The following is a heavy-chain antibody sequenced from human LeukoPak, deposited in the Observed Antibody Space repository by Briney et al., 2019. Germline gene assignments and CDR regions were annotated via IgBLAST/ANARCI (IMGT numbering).Heavy chain of an antibody. Sequence: GGSLRLSCTASGFTFGDYAMSWVRQAPGKGLEWVGFIRSKAYGGTTEYAASVKGRFTISRDDSKSIAYLQMNSLKTEDTAVYYCTTQLLYEHNFDYWGQGTLVTVSS. D-gene: IGHD2-2*02. CDR2: IRSKAYGGTT. V-gene: IGHV3-49*04. CDR1: GFTFGDYA. CDR3: TTQLLYEHNFDY. J-gene: IGHJ4*02.